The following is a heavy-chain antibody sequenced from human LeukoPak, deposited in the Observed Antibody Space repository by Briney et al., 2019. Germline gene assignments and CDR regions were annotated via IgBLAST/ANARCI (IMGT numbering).Heavy chain of an antibody. J-gene: IGHJ4*02. Sequence: GGSLRLSCAASGFTFSSYALSWVRQAPGKGLEWVSAISGSGGSTYYADSVKGRFTISRDNSKNTLYLQMNSLRAEDTAVYYCAKDWSFDWLPTNFDYWGQGTLVTVSS. CDR3: AKDWSFDWLPTNFDY. D-gene: IGHD3-9*01. CDR2: ISGSGGST. V-gene: IGHV3-23*01. CDR1: GFTFSSYA.